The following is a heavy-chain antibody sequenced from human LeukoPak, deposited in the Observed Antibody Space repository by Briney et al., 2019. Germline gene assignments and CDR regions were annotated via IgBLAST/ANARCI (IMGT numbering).Heavy chain of an antibody. CDR3: ARLNSGTYSPAYFDY. Sequence: PSETLSLTCTVSGGSISSYYWSWIRQPPGKGLEWIGYIYYSGSTNYNPSLKSRVTISVDTSKNQFSLKLSSVTAADTAVYYCARLNSGTYSPAYFDYWGQGALVTVSS. J-gene: IGHJ4*02. CDR2: IYYSGST. CDR1: GGSISSYY. V-gene: IGHV4-59*08. D-gene: IGHD1-26*01.